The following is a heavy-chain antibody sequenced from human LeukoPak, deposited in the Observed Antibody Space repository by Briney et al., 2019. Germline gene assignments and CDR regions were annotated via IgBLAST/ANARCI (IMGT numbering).Heavy chain of an antibody. Sequence: SETLSLTCTVSGGSISSSSYYWGWIRQPPGKGLEWIGSIYYSGSTYYNPSLKSRVTISVDTSKNQFSLKLSSVTAADTAVYYCARGSSGWYIGTLFDYWGQGTLVTVSS. V-gene: IGHV4-39*07. CDR1: GGSISSSSYY. CDR2: IYYSGST. J-gene: IGHJ4*02. D-gene: IGHD6-19*01. CDR3: ARGSSGWYIGTLFDY.